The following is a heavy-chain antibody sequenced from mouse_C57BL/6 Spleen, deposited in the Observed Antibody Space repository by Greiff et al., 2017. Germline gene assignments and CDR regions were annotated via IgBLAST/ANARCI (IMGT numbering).Heavy chain of an antibody. D-gene: IGHD2-5*01. CDR3: ARRDYSNSFAY. CDR2: INPGSGGT. V-gene: IGHV1-54*01. CDR1: GYAFTNYL. Sequence: QVQLQQPGAELVRPGTSVKVSCKASGYAFTNYLIEWVKQRPGQGLEWIGVINPGSGGTNYNEKFKGKATLTADKSSSTAYMPLSSLTSEDSAVYFCARRDYSNSFAYWGQGTLVTVSA. J-gene: IGHJ3*01.